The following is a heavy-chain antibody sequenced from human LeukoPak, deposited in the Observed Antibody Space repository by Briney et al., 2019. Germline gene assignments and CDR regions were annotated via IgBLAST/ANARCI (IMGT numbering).Heavy chain of an antibody. D-gene: IGHD3-10*01. J-gene: IGHJ4*02. CDR3: SRGPGGRFDY. CDR2: TYYRSKWYS. V-gene: IGHV6-1*01. Sequence: SQTLSPTCGISGDSVSNNSAAWNWLRQSPSRGLEWLGRTYYRSKWYSDYAVSVKSRITINPDTSKNQFSLQLNSVTPEDTAVYYCSRGPGGRFDYWGQGTLVTVSS. CDR1: GDSVSNNSAA.